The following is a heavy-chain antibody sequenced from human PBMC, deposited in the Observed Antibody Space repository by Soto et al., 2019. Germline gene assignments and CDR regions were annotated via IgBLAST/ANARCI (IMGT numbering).Heavy chain of an antibody. V-gene: IGHV4-31*03. CDR1: GGSISSGGYY. Sequence: SETLSLTCTVSGGSISSGGYYWSWIRQHPGKGLEWIGYIYYSGSTYYNPSLKSRVTISVDTSKNQFSLKLSSVTAADTAVYYCAREIWGHDFWSGYPDYWGQGTLVTVSS. J-gene: IGHJ4*02. CDR2: IYYSGST. CDR3: AREIWGHDFWSGYPDY. D-gene: IGHD3-3*01.